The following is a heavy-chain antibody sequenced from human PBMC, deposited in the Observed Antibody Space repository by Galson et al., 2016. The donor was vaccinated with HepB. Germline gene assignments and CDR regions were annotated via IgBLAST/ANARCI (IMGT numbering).Heavy chain of an antibody. V-gene: IGHV4-39*01. CDR3: ARRFRYTYGPPYGMDV. CDR2: IYYSGST. D-gene: IGHD5-18*01. Sequence: SETLSLTCTVSGGSISSSSYYWGWIRQPPGKGLEWIGSIYYSGSTYYNPSLQSRVTISVDTSTNQFSLKMSSVPAADTAVYYCARRFRYTYGPPYGMDVWGQGTTVTVSS. CDR1: GGSISSSSYY. J-gene: IGHJ6*02.